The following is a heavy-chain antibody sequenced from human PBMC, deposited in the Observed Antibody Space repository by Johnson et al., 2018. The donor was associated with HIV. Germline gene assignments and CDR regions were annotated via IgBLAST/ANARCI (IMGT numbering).Heavy chain of an antibody. CDR1: GFTFSNYA. J-gene: IGHJ3*02. Sequence: QVQLVESGGGLVKPGGSLRLSCAASGFTFSNYAMHWVRQAPGKGLEWVAIISNDGSNKYYADSVKGRFTISRDNSKNTLYLQMNSLRAEDTAVYYCASPLEAAAGPMDAFDIWGQGTMVTVSS. V-gene: IGHV3-30*01. CDR3: ASPLEAAAGPMDAFDI. D-gene: IGHD6-13*01. CDR2: ISNDGSNK.